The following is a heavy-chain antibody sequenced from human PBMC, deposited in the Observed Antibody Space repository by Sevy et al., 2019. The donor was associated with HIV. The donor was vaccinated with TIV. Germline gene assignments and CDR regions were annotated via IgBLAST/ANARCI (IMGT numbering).Heavy chain of an antibody. CDR1: GFTFSSYS. CDR3: ARPPPMGYGDYDYYYYYMDV. Sequence: GGSLRLSCAASGFTFSSYSMNWVRQAPGKGLEWVSSISSSSSYIYYADSVKGRFTISRDNAKNSLYLQMNSLRAEDTAVYYCARPPPMGYGDYDYYYYYMDVWGKGTTVTVSS. J-gene: IGHJ6*03. V-gene: IGHV3-21*01. CDR2: ISSSSSYI. D-gene: IGHD4-17*01.